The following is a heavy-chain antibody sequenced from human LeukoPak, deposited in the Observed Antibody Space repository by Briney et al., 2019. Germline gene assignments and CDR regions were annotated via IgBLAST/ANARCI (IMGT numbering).Heavy chain of an antibody. CDR1: GYTFTSYD. Sequence: ASVKVSCKASGYTFTSYDINWVRQATGQGLEWMGWMNPNSSNTGYAQKFQGRVTMTRNTSISTAYMELSSLRSEDTAVYYCARGEVLRYFDWLSNYYYYGMDVWGQGTTVTVSS. D-gene: IGHD3-9*01. CDR3: ARGEVLRYFDWLSNYYYYGMDV. J-gene: IGHJ6*02. V-gene: IGHV1-8*01. CDR2: MNPNSSNT.